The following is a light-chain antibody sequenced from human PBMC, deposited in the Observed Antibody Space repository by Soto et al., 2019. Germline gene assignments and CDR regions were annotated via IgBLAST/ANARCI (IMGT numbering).Light chain of an antibody. J-gene: IGLJ3*02. V-gene: IGLV2-11*01. CDR3: CSYAGSNTSV. CDR1: SSDVGGYNY. CDR2: DVS. Sequence: QSALTQPRSVSGSPGQSVTLSCTGTSSDVGGYNYVSWYQQHPGKAPKLMIYDVSKRPSGVADRFSGSKSGNMASLTISGLQAEDEADYYCCSYAGSNTSVFGGWTKRTVL.